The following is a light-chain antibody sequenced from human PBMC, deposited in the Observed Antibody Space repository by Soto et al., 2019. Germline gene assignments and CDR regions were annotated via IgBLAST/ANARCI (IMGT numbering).Light chain of an antibody. V-gene: IGKV1-9*01. CDR2: DAS. Sequence: IQLTQYRSSLSASVGDRVTITCRASHGISSYLGWYQHKPGNAPNLLIYDASTLHSGVPSRFSGDGSGTDFTLTISSLHPEDFATYDCQQVNVYPSTFGGGNNVVIK. J-gene: IGKJ4*01. CDR3: QQVNVYPST. CDR1: HGISSY.